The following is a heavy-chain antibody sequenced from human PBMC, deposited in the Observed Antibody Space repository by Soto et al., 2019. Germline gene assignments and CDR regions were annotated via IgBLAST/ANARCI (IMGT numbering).Heavy chain of an antibody. V-gene: IGHV1-3*04. J-gene: IGHJ6*02. CDR3: ATAEGTVTTGWYGMDA. Sequence: QVQVMQSGAEVRKPGASVKISCLASGYTVISYALNWVRQAPGQRLEWMGRINTGNGKTDYSQRCQGRITITRDTSATTVYMELTSLTSEGTAVYYCATAEGTVTTGWYGMDAWGQGTTVTVSS. CDR2: INTGNGKT. D-gene: IGHD4-17*01. CDR1: GYTVISYA.